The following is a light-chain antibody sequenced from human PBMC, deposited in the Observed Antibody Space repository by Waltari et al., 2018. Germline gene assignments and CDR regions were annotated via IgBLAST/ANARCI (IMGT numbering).Light chain of an antibody. Sequence: EIVLTQSPGTLSLSPGERATLSCRASQRVSKYLAWYQQKPGQAPRLLLYDASTRATGIPDRFSGSGWGTDFSLTISRLEPEDFAVYYCQKYGTLPATFGQGTKVQMK. CDR1: QRVSKY. V-gene: IGKV3-20*01. CDR3: QKYGTLPAT. CDR2: DAS. J-gene: IGKJ1*01.